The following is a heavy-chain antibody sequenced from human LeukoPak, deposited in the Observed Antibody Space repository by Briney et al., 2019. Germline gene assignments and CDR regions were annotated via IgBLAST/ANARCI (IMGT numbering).Heavy chain of an antibody. CDR2: IIPIFGTT. D-gene: IGHD3-3*01. CDR3: TRSIAIFGVPCFDY. V-gene: IGHV1-69*13. J-gene: IGHJ4*02. CDR1: GGTFSSYG. Sequence: SVKVSCKASGGTFSSYGVNWVRQAPGQGLEWMGGIIPIFGTTNYAQKVQGRVTITADESTTTAYMELSSLRSEDTAMYYCTRSIAIFGVPCFDYWGQGTLVTVSS.